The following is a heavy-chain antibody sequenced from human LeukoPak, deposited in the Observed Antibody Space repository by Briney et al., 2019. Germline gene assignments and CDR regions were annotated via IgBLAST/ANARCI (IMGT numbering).Heavy chain of an antibody. CDR1: GGSISSSSYY. J-gene: IGHJ3*02. CDR3: ARPHCNSTTCWWAFDM. Sequence: SETLSLTCTVSGGSISSSSYYWGWIRQPPGKGLEWIGSIYYSGSTYYNPSLKSRVTISVDTSKNQFSLKLSSVTAADTAVYYCARPHCNSTTCWWAFDMWGQGIMVTVSS. CDR2: IYYSGST. V-gene: IGHV4-39*07. D-gene: IGHD2-2*01.